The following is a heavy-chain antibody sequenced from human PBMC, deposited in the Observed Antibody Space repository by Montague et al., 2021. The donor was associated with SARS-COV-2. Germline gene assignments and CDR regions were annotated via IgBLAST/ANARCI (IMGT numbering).Heavy chain of an antibody. D-gene: IGHD3-22*01. Sequence: SLRLPCAASGFSFSTYAMIWVRQAPGKGLEWVAAIGGNGRGTYHAASVKGRFTISRDNSKSTVNLQMNSLTVGDTAVYFCAKAYDSGGYNYERGADYWGQGTLVTVS. V-gene: IGHV3-23*01. CDR3: AKAYDSGGYNYERGADY. CDR2: IGGNGRGT. J-gene: IGHJ4*02. CDR1: GFSFSTYA.